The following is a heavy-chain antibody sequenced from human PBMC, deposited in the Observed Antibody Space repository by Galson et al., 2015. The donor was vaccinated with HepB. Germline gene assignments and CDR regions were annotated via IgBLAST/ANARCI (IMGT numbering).Heavy chain of an antibody. CDR3: AKGTTSIDY. CDR2: ISVSGSGK. Sequence: SLRLSCAGSGFTFSRTGMTWVRQAPGEGLECVSAISVSGSGKDYADSVRVRFTISRDNSKNMLYLQMNDLRAEDTAVYYRAKGTTSIDYWGQGTLVTVSS. J-gene: IGHJ4*02. D-gene: IGHD1-1*01. V-gene: IGHV3-23*01. CDR1: GFTFSRTG.